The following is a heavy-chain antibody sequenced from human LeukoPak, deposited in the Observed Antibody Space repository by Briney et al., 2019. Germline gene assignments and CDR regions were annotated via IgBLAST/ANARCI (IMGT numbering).Heavy chain of an antibody. V-gene: IGHV4-59*01. CDR3: ARIAPYKYGYVDS. D-gene: IGHD5-18*01. J-gene: IGHJ4*02. CDR2: IYYIGNT. CDR1: GGSISPYY. Sequence: SETLSLTCTVSGGSISPYYWSWIRQPPGKGLEWVGYIYYIGNTNYNPNLKSRVTISLDTSKNQFSLKLSSVTAADTAVYYCARIAPYKYGYVDSWGQGTLVTVSS.